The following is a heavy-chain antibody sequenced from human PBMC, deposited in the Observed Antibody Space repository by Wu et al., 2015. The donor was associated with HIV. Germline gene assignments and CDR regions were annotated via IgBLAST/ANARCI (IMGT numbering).Heavy chain of an antibody. J-gene: IGHJ6*02. CDR2: IIPIFGTA. CDR1: GGTFSSYA. CDR3: AGAKTLEMATIRVSYYYGMDV. Sequence: QVQLVQSGAEVKKPGSSVKVSCKASGGTFSSYAISWVRQAPGQGLEWMGGIIPIFGTANYAQKFQGRVTITTDESTSTAYMELSSLRSEDTAVYYCAGAKTLEMATIRVSYYYGMDVWGQGTTVTVSS. D-gene: IGHD5-24*01. V-gene: IGHV1-69*05.